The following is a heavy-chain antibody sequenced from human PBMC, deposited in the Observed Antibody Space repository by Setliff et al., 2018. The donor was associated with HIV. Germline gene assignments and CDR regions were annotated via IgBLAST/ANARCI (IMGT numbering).Heavy chain of an antibody. CDR3: ARDYYDKSGFPHYYFDY. J-gene: IGHJ4*02. CDR2: VSSTGST. V-gene: IGHV4-38-2*02. CDR1: GSSINSTFR. Sequence: ASETLSLTCDVSGSSINSTFRWGWIRQSPGKGLVWIGSVSSTGSTNYNPSLMSRLTMSVDTSKNHFSLKLSSVTAADTAVYYCARDYYDKSGFPHYYFDYWGQGALVTVS. D-gene: IGHD3-22*01.